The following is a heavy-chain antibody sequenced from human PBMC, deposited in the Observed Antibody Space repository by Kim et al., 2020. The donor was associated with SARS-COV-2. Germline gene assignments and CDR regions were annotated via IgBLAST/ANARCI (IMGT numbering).Heavy chain of an antibody. J-gene: IGHJ4*02. Sequence: SETLSLTCTVSGGSISSYYWSWIRQPPGKGLEWIGYIYYSGSTNYNPSLKSRVTISVDTSKNQFSLKLSSVTAADTAAYYCARHLEIAAAGIDYWGQGTLVTVSS. CDR1: GGSISSYY. CDR2: IYYSGST. V-gene: IGHV4-59*08. CDR3: ARHLEIAAAGIDY. D-gene: IGHD6-13*01.